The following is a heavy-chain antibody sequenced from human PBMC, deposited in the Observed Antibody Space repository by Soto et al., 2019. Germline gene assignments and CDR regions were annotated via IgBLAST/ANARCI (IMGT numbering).Heavy chain of an antibody. D-gene: IGHD3-16*01. CDR3: ASVWGGAFDI. J-gene: IGHJ3*02. CDR1: GGSISSYY. Sequence: SETLSLTCTVSGGSISSYYWSCIRQPPGKGLEWIGYIYYSGSTNYNPSLKSRVTISVDTSKNQFSLKLSSVTAADTAVYYCASVWGGAFDIWGQGTMVTVSS. V-gene: IGHV4-59*01. CDR2: IYYSGST.